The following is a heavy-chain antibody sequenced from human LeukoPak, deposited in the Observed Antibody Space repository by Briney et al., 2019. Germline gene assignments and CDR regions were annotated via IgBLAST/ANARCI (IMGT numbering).Heavy chain of an antibody. D-gene: IGHD6-13*01. CDR3: ARVRLRYSSTRHYGNWFDP. CDR1: SYSFNRYG. V-gene: IGHV1-18*01. CDR2: ISGYNGNT. J-gene: IGHJ5*02. Sequence: ASVKVSCKASSYSFNRYGISWVRQAPGQGLEWMGWISGYNGNTNYAQKFLGRVTITRNTSISTAYMELSSLRSEDTAVYYCARVRLRYSSTRHYGNWFDPWGQGTLVTVSS.